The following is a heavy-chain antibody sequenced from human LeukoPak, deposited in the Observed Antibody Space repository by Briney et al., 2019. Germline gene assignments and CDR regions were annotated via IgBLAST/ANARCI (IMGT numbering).Heavy chain of an antibody. CDR3: ARAKPLYNGGLDY. D-gene: IGHD2-8*01. CDR2: INDDGSRT. Sequence: GGSLRLSCAASGFTLSPQWMSWARQAPGKGLEWVSRINDDGSRTDYADSVKGRFTISRDNAKNMVYLQMNSLRAEDTAMYFCARAKPLYNGGLDYWGQGTLVTVSS. J-gene: IGHJ4*02. CDR1: GFTLSPQW. V-gene: IGHV3-74*01.